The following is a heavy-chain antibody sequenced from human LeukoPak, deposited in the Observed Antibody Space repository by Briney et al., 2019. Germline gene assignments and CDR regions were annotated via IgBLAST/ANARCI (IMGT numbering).Heavy chain of an antibody. V-gene: IGHV3-33*08. CDR2: IWYDGSNK. CDR1: GFTFSSYW. J-gene: IGHJ3*02. CDR3: ARDPRFLTGYAFDI. Sequence: PGGSLRLSCAASGFTFSSYWMSWVRQAPGKGLEWVAVIWYDGSNKYYADSVKGRFTISRDNSKNTLYLQMNSLRAEDTAVYYCARDPRFLTGYAFDIWGQGTMVTVSS. D-gene: IGHD3-9*01.